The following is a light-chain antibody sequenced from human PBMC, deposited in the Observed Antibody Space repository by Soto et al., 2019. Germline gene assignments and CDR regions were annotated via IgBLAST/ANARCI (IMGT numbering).Light chain of an antibody. Sequence: DIQMTQSPSSLSASVGDRVTITCRASQNITSYLNWYQQKPGKTPKLLIYGASRLESGVPSRFSGSGSGPDFALTIISLQPEDFATYYCQQCYSTLMYTFGQGTKLEIK. CDR3: QQCYSTLMYT. CDR1: QNITSY. J-gene: IGKJ2*01. V-gene: IGKV1-39*01. CDR2: GAS.